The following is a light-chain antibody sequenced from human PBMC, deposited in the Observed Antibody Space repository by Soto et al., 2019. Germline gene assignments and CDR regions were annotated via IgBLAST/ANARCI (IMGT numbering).Light chain of an antibody. Sequence: EIVMTQSPATLSVSPGERATLSCRASQSVSSKLAWYQQKPGQAPRLFIFGASTRATGIPARFSGSGSGTDFTLTISRLEPEDFAVYYCQQYGNSPLTFGGGTKVDIK. CDR1: QSVSSK. CDR3: QQYGNSPLT. J-gene: IGKJ4*01. CDR2: GAS. V-gene: IGKV3-15*01.